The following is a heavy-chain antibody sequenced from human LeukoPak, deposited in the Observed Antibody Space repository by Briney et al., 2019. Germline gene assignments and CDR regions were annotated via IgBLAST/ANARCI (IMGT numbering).Heavy chain of an antibody. J-gene: IGHJ3*02. D-gene: IGHD2-2*01. CDR2: ISGSGGST. Sequence: PGGSLRLSCAASGFTFSSYAMSWVRQAPGKGLEWVSAISGSGGSTYYADSVKGRFTISRDNSKNTLYLQMNSLRAEDTAVYYCAKDGGKAAPYCGSTSCHDAFDIWGQGTVVTVSS. V-gene: IGHV3-23*01. CDR1: GFTFSSYA. CDR3: AKDGGKAAPYCGSTSCHDAFDI.